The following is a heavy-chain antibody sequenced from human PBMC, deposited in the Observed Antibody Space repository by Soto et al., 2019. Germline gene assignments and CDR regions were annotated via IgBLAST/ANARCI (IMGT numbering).Heavy chain of an antibody. J-gene: IGHJ3*02. CDR1: GGSITTVGNY. D-gene: IGHD1-26*01. Sequence: QVQLQESGPGLVQPSQTLSLACTVSGGSITTVGNYWSWIRQFPGKGLEWIGHISYSGSTNSNPSLSSRLSMSVDTSTNQFSMELSSVTAADTAVYYCARLLGSGNYLGIFDAFDIWGQGTVVTVSS. CDR2: ISYSGST. CDR3: ARLLGSGNYLGIFDAFDI. V-gene: IGHV4-31*03.